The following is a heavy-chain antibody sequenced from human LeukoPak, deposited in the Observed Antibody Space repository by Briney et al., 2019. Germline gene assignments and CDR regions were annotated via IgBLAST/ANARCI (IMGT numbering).Heavy chain of an antibody. CDR1: GYSISSGYY. J-gene: IGHJ4*02. CDR2: IYHSGST. Sequence: SETLSLTCTVSGYSISSGYYWGWIRQPPGKGLEWIGSIYHSGSTYYNPSLKSRVTISVDTSKNQFSLKLSSVTAADTAVYYCARDMGSALSEFDYWGQGTLVTVSS. V-gene: IGHV4-38-2*02. D-gene: IGHD3-10*01. CDR3: ARDMGSALSEFDY.